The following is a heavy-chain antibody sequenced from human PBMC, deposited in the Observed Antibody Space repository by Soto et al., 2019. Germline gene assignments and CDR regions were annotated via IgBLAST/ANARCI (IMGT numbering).Heavy chain of an antibody. V-gene: IGHV3-30*03. J-gene: IGHJ2*01. Sequence: GGSLRLSCGAPGVTFKAYGMHWVRQATGKGLEWVAVISYDGKQTYYADSVKGRFTISKDKSKRTLLLQMNSLRVDDTAVYYGARDGWGSNWYFDLWGRGTLVTVSS. CDR3: ARDGWGSNWYFDL. D-gene: IGHD3-16*01. CDR2: ISYDGKQT. CDR1: GVTFKAYG.